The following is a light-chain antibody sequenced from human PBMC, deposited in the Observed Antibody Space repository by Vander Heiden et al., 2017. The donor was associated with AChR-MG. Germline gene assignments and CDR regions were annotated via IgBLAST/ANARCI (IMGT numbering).Light chain of an antibody. Sequence: EIVMTQSPATLSVSPGERATLSCRASQSVSSNLAWYQQKPGQAPRLLIYGASTRATGIPARFSGSGYGIEFTLTISSLQSEDFAVYYCQRNKNWPLWTFGQGTKVEIK. J-gene: IGKJ1*01. CDR3: QRNKNWPLWT. CDR1: QSVSSN. V-gene: IGKV3-15*01. CDR2: GAS.